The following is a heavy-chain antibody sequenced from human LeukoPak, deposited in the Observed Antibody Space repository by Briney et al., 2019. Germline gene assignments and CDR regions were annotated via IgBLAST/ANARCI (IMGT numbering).Heavy chain of an antibody. J-gene: IGHJ6*03. Sequence: GGSLRLSCAASGFTFSSYSMNWVRQAPGKWLEWVSSISSSSSYIYYADSVKGRFTISRDNAKNSLYLQMNSLRAEDTAVYHCAREGYGSSYYYYYYMDVWGKGTTVTVSS. V-gene: IGHV3-21*01. CDR2: ISSSSSYI. CDR3: AREGYGSSYYYYYYMDV. CDR1: GFTFSSYS. D-gene: IGHD6-13*01.